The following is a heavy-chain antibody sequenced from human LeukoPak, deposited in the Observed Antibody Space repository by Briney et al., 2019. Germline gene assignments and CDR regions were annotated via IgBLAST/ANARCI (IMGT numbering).Heavy chain of an antibody. J-gene: IGHJ4*02. V-gene: IGHV3-23*01. Sequence: GGSLRLSCAASGITFSSYAMSWVRQAPGKGLEWVSTISGSGGSTYYADSVKGRFTISRDNSKNTLYLQMNSLRAEDTAVYYCARDGAWDSYDYWGQGTLVTVSS. CDR1: GITFSSYA. CDR3: ARDGAWDSYDY. CDR2: ISGSGGST. D-gene: IGHD5-18*01.